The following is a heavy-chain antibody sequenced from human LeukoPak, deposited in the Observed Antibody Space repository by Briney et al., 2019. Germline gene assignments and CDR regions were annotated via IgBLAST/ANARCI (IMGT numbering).Heavy chain of an antibody. J-gene: IGHJ4*02. D-gene: IGHD1-7*01. CDR2: IHYSGNT. CDR1: GGSISSSSYY. CDR3: ATKKWNYYFDS. Sequence: SETLSLTCTVSGGSISSSSYYWGWIRQPPGKGLEWIGSIHYSGNTYYNPSLKSRVTVSVDTSKNQFSLKLTSVTAADAAVYYCATKKWNYYFDSWGQGTLVTVSS. V-gene: IGHV4-39*01.